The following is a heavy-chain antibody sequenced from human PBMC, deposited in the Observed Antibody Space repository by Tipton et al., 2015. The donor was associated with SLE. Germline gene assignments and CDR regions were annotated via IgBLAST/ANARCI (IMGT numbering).Heavy chain of an antibody. J-gene: IGHJ4*02. CDR3: AKDRQVYDTLTGYYGDVFDY. D-gene: IGHD3-9*01. CDR1: GISFRSYM. Sequence: SLRLSCTASGISFRSYMMHWVRQAPGKGLEWVSLTYSDGRTYYSDSVKGRFTISRDNSRNTLYLQMNSLRAEDTAVYYCAKDRQVYDTLTGYYGDVFDYWGQGTLVTVSS. V-gene: IGHV3-23*03. CDR2: TYSDGRT.